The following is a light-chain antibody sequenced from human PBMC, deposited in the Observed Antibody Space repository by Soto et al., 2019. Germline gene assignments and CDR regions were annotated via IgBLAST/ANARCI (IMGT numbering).Light chain of an antibody. CDR3: QSADSSGNYYV. V-gene: IGLV3-25*02. Sequence: SYELTQPPSVSVSPGQTARITCSGDALPKQYVSWHRQKPGQAPVVVIYKDNERPSGIPERFSGSTSGTIVTLTISGAQAEDEADYYCQSADSSGNYYVFGTGTKVTVL. CDR2: KDN. J-gene: IGLJ1*01. CDR1: ALPKQY.